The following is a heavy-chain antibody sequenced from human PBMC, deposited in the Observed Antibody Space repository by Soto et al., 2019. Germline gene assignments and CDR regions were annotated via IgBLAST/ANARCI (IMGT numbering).Heavy chain of an antibody. Sequence: SETLSLTCAVSGGSFSDNYWSWIRQPPGKGLEWLGEINRLRGTNYNLSLKSRVTMSLDTSKTQLSLRLTSVTAADTAMYYCARDAPIFKRITIFGVVPHYGMDVWGQGTMVTVSS. CDR3: ARDAPIFKRITIFGVVPHYGMDV. J-gene: IGHJ6*02. V-gene: IGHV4-34*01. CDR1: GGSFSDNY. D-gene: IGHD3-3*01. CDR2: INRLRGT.